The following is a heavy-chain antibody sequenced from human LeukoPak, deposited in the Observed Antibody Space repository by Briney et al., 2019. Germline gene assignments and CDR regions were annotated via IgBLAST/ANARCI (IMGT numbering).Heavy chain of an antibody. J-gene: IGHJ4*02. V-gene: IGHV4-4*07. CDR1: GGSLSSYY. CDR2: IYTSGST. Sequence: SETLSLTCTVSGGSLSSYYWSWIRQPAGKGLEWIGRIYTSGSTNYNPSLKSRVTMSVDTSKNQFSLKLSSVTAADTAVYYCARHRHGYSSGWTTTPFDYWGQGTLVTVSS. CDR3: ARHRHGYSSGWTTTPFDY. D-gene: IGHD6-19*01.